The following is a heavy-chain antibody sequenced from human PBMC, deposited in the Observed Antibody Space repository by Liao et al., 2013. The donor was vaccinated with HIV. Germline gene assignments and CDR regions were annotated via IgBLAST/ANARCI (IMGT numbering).Heavy chain of an antibody. V-gene: IGHV4-4*07. J-gene: IGHJ4*02. CDR1: GDSIRSYY. CDR3: ARGTDFDY. CDR2: IHPTGNT. Sequence: QVQLQESGPGLVKPSETLSLTCNVSGDSIRSYYWSWIRQPPQKGLEWIGRIHPTGNTNYNPSLERRVTISVDSSTNRFSLMLISVTAADTAVYYCARGTDFDYWGPGIQVTVSS.